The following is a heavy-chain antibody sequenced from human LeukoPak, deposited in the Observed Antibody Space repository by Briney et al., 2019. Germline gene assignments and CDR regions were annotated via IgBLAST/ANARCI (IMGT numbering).Heavy chain of an antibody. CDR2: ISGYNGNT. CDR1: GYTFTSYG. J-gene: IGHJ6*03. Sequence: GASVKVSCKASGYTFTSYGISWVRQAPGQGLEWMGWISGYNGNTNYAQKFQGRVTMTWDTSISTAYMELSRLRSDDTAVYYCARDHRHSSGYYYSYYYYMDVWGKGTTVTISS. D-gene: IGHD3-22*01. V-gene: IGHV1-18*01. CDR3: ARDHRHSSGYYYSYYYYMDV.